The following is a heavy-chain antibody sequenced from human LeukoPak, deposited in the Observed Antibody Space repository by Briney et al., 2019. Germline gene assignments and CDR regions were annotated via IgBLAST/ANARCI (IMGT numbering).Heavy chain of an antibody. CDR1: GYTLTELS. CDR2: FDPEDGET. Sequence: ASVKVSCKVSGYTLTELSMHWVRQAPGKGLEWMGGFDPEDGETIYAQKFHGRVTMTEDTSTDTAYMELSSLRSEDTAVYYCATAGYSGYDAFDYWGQGTLVTVSS. CDR3: ATAGYSGYDAFDY. J-gene: IGHJ4*02. V-gene: IGHV1-24*01. D-gene: IGHD5-12*01.